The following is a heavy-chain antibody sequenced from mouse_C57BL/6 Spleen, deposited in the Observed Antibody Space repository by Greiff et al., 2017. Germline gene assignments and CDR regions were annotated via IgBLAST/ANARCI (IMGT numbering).Heavy chain of an antibody. CDR2: ISYDGSN. J-gene: IGHJ3*01. Sequence: EVRLQQSGPGLVKPSPSLSLTCSVTGYSITSGYYWNWIRQFPGNKLEWMGYISYDGSNNYNPSLKNRISITRDTSKNQFFLKLNSVTTEDTATYYCAISAYWGQGTLVTVSA. CDR1: GYSITSGYY. V-gene: IGHV3-6*01. CDR3: AISAY.